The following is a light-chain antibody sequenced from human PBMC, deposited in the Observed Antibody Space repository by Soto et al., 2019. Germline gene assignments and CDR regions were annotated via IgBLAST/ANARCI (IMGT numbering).Light chain of an antibody. Sequence: EIVLTQSPGTLSLSPGERATLSCRASQSVSSSYLAWYQQKPGQPTRLLIYGASSMATGIPDRFSGSGSGTDFTLTISRLEPEDFAVYYCQQYCSPPLTFGQGTKVEIK. V-gene: IGKV3-20*01. CDR2: GAS. CDR1: QSVSSSY. CDR3: QQYCSPPLT. J-gene: IGKJ1*01.